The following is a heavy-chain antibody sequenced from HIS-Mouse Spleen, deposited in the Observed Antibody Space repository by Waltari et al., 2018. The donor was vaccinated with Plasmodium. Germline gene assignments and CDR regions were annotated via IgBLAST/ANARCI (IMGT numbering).Heavy chain of an antibody. CDR3: ARWVGNWFDP. CDR1: GGSISSGGYY. V-gene: IGHV4-31*03. J-gene: IGHJ5*02. Sequence: QVQLKESGPGLVKPSQTLSLTCSVSGGSISSGGYYWSWIRQHPGKGLEWIGYIYYSGSTYYNPSLKSRVTISVDTSKNQFSLKVNSVTAADTAVYYCARWVGNWFDPWGQGTLVTVSS. D-gene: IGHD1-26*01. CDR2: IYYSGST.